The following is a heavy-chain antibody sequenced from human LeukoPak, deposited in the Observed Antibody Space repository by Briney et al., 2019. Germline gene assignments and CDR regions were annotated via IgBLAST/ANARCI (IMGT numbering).Heavy chain of an antibody. D-gene: IGHD2-15*01. CDR1: QFTFSMYW. CDR3: ARRRSGGSQDDAFDI. J-gene: IGHJ3*02. CDR2: IKQDGSEK. Sequence: GGSLTLSCQASQFTFSMYWMSWVRQAPGKGLEWVAYIKQDGSEKYYVDSVKGRFTISRQNAKRSLFLQMNSLRAEDTAVYYCARRRSGGSQDDAFDIWGQGTMVTVSS. V-gene: IGHV3-7*01.